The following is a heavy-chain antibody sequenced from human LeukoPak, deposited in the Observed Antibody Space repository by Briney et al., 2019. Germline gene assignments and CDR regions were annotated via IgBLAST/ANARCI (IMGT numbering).Heavy chain of an antibody. CDR1: GYSFTSYW. Sequence: GESLKISCKGSGYSFTSYWIGWVRQMPGKGLEWMVIIYPGDSDTRYSPSFQGQVTISADKSISTAYLQWSSLKASDTAMYYCARRHYYGSGSYPLPFDYWGQGTLVTVSS. CDR2: IYPGDSDT. CDR3: ARRHYYGSGSYPLPFDY. J-gene: IGHJ4*02. V-gene: IGHV5-51*01. D-gene: IGHD3-10*01.